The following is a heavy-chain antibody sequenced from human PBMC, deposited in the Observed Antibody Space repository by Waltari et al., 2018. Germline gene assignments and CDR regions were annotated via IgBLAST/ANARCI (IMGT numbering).Heavy chain of an antibody. J-gene: IGHJ4*02. Sequence: QVQLVQSGAEVKKPGSSVKVSCKASGGTFSSYALSWVRQAPGQGLEWMGLIIPSLGKANYAQKFQGRVTITADETTGTAYMELSSLGSEDTAVYYCARSPPAPYCDNPYDLDYWGQGTRVTVSS. CDR2: IIPSLGKA. CDR1: GGTFSSYA. D-gene: IGHD4-17*01. V-gene: IGHV1-69*01. CDR3: ARSPPAPYCDNPYDLDY.